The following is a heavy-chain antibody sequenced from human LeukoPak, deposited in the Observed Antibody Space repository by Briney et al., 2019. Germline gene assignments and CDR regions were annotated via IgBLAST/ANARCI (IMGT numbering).Heavy chain of an antibody. CDR2: IKQDGSEK. D-gene: IGHD5-24*01. J-gene: IGHJ5*02. V-gene: IGHV3-7*05. CDR3: ARASDPWLQLT. CDR1: GFTFSGYW. Sequence: GGSLRLSCAASGFTFSGYWMTWVRQAPGKGLEWVGNIKQDGSEKRYADSVWGRFTISRDNAQTSLYLQMNSLRAEDTAVYYCARASDPWLQLTWGQGTLVTVSS.